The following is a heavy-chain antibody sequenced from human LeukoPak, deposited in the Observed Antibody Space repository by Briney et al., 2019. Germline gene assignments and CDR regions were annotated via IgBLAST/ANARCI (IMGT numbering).Heavy chain of an antibody. CDR1: GYTFTGYY. CDR3: AASPKYYYDSSGYRKVYYYYYMDV. D-gene: IGHD3-22*01. J-gene: IGHJ6*03. V-gene: IGHV1-2*02. CDR2: INPNSGGT. Sequence: ASVKVSCKASGYTFTGYYMHWVRQAPGQGLEWMGWINPNSGGTNYAQKFQERVTITRDMSTSTAYMELSSLRSEDTAVYYCAASPKYYYDSSGYRKVYYYYYMDVWGKGTTVTVSS.